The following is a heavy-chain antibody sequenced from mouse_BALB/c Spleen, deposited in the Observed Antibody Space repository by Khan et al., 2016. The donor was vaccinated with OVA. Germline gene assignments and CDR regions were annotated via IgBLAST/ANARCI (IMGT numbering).Heavy chain of an antibody. J-gene: IGHJ3*01. CDR2: IDPSTGYI. CDR3: ARRGRYGIFVY. D-gene: IGHD2-1*01. V-gene: IGHV1-7*01. Sequence: VQLQESGAELVKPGASVKMSCKASGYTFTTYWMHWVKKRPGQGLEWIGYIDPSTGYIEYNQKFKDKSTLTTDKSSTTAYMQLSSLTSEDSAVYYCARRGRYGIFVYWGQGTLVTVSA. CDR1: GYTFTTYW.